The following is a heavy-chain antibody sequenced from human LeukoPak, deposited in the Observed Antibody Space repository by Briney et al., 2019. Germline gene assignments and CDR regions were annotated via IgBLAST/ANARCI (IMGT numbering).Heavy chain of an antibody. Sequence: ASVKVSCKASGYTFTSYYMHWVRQAPGQGLEWMGIINPSGGSTSYAQKFQGRVTITADKSTSTAYMELSSLRSEDTAVYYCANGRPNDYSFPFDPWGQGTLVTVSS. J-gene: IGHJ5*02. CDR1: GYTFTSYY. V-gene: IGHV1-46*01. CDR2: INPSGGST. CDR3: ANGRPNDYSFPFDP. D-gene: IGHD4-11*01.